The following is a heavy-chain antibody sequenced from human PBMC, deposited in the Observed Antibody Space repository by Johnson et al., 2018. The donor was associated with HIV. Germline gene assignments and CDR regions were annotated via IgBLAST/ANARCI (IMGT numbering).Heavy chain of an antibody. CDR3: AKERTAMVTPFDA. Sequence: WVRQAPGKGLEWVAVISYSGSDTYYVDSVKGRFTVSRDNSENTLFLQMNSLRDEDTAVYYCAKERTAMVTPFDAWGQGTRVTVSS. CDR2: ISYSGSDT. J-gene: IGHJ3*01. V-gene: IGHV3-30*18. D-gene: IGHD5-18*01.